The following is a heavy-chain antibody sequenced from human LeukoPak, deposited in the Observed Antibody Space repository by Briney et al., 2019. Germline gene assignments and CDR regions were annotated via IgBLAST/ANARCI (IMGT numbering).Heavy chain of an antibody. CDR2: ISSSSSTI. V-gene: IGHV3-48*01. D-gene: IGHD3-3*01. J-gene: IGHJ5*02. CDR3: ARQGGSNDFWSGSSERGFDP. CDR1: GFTFSSYS. Sequence: PGGSLRLSCAASGFTFSSYSMNWVRQAPGKGLEWVSYISSSSSTIYYADSVKGRFTISRDNAKNSLYLKMNSLRAEDTAVYYCARQGGSNDFWSGSSERGFDPWGQGTLVTVSS.